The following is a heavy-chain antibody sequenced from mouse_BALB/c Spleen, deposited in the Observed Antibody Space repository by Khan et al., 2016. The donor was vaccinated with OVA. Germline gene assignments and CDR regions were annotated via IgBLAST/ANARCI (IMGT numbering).Heavy chain of an antibody. J-gene: IGHJ4*01. CDR3: ARKNYYGYAMDY. Sequence: VQLKESGPGLVKPSQSLSLTCTVTGYSITSDYAWDWIRQFPGNKLEWMGYISHGGSTSYNPSLKSRISITRDTSKNQFFLQLNSVTTEDTATYYCARKNYYGYAMDYWGQGTSVTVSS. D-gene: IGHD1-1*01. V-gene: IGHV3-2*02. CDR1: GYSITSDYA. CDR2: ISHGGST.